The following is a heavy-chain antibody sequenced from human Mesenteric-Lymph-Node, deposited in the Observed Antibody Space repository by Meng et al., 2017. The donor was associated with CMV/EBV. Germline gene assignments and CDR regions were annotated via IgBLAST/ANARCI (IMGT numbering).Heavy chain of an antibody. Sequence: ASVKVSCKASGYTFTSYDINWVRQATGQGLEWMGWMNPNSGNTGYAQKFQGRVTMTRNTSIRTAYMELSSLRSEDTAVYYCARRQDSNNWYAGFDPWGQGTLVTVSS. CDR3: ARRQDSNNWYAGFDP. V-gene: IGHV1-8*01. CDR2: MNPNSGNT. D-gene: IGHD6-13*01. CDR1: GYTFTSYD. J-gene: IGHJ5*02.